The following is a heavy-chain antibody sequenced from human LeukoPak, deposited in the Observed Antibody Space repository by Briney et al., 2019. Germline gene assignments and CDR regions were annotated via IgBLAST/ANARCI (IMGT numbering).Heavy chain of an antibody. CDR1: GFTVSSNY. V-gene: IGHV3-66*01. CDR2: IYSGGST. J-gene: IGHJ5*02. CDR3: ARVHRSNNWFDP. Sequence: PGGSLRLSCAASGFTVSSNYMSWVRQAPGKGLEWVSVIYSGGSTYYADSVKGRFTISRDNSKNTLYLQMNSLRAEDTAVYYCARVHRSNNWFDPWGQGTLVTVSS.